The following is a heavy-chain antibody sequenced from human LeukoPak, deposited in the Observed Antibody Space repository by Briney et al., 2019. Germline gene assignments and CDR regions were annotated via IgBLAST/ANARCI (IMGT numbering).Heavy chain of an antibody. CDR2: INHSGST. D-gene: IGHD2-8*01. Sequence: SETLSLTCAVYGGSFSGYYWSWIRQPPGKGLEWIGEINHSGSTNYNPSLKSRVTISVDTSKNQFSLKLSSVTAADTAVYYCARGPPFYCTDGLCPFAPGGQGPLVTVSS. CDR3: ARGPPFYCTDGLCPFAP. J-gene: IGHJ5*02. CDR1: GGSFSGYY. V-gene: IGHV4-34*01.